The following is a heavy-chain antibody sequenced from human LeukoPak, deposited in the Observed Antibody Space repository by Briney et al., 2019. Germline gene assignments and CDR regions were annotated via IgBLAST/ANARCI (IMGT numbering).Heavy chain of an antibody. J-gene: IGHJ4*02. CDR3: ARANHYYFDS. D-gene: IGHD1-14*01. V-gene: IGHV3-33*01. CDR2: MWSDGNSK. Sequence: RRSLRLSCVASGHTFSNYDMNWVRQAPGRGLQWVAIMWSDGNSKYSSDSLKGGFTISRDDSKNTLYLHMTSLEIEDTAVYYCARANHYYFDSWGQGTLVTVSS. CDR1: GHTFSNYD.